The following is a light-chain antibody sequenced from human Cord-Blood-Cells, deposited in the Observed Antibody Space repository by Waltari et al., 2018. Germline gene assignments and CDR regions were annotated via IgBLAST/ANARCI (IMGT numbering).Light chain of an antibody. CDR2: DAS. J-gene: IGKJ2*03. CDR1: QDISNY. Sequence: DIQMTQSPSSLSASVGDRVTITCQASQDISNYLNWYQQKPGKAPKLLIYDASNLETGVPLRFSGSGSVTDVTFAIRSLQTKDIATYDCQQYDNLPYSFGQRTKLEIK. CDR3: QQYDNLPYS. V-gene: IGKV1-33*01.